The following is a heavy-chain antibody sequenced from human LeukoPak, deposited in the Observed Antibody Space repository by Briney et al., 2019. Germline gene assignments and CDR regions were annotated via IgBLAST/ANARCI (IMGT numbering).Heavy chain of an antibody. CDR2: ISSSGSTI. J-gene: IGHJ5*02. CDR3: ARDQGIAAAGTLS. V-gene: IGHV3-48*03. CDR1: GFTFSSYE. D-gene: IGHD6-13*01. Sequence: GGSLRLSCAASGFTFSSYEMNWVRQAPGKGLEWVSYISSSGSTIYYADSVKGRFTISRDNDKNSLYLQMNSLRAEDTAVYYCARDQGIAAAGTLSWGQGTLVTVSS.